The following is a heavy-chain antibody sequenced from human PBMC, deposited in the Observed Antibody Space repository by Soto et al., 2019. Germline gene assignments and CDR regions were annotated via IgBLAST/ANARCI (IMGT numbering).Heavy chain of an antibody. CDR3: AREGSGFYFRSFDY. V-gene: IGHV4-59*01. Sequence: PSETLSLTCTVSGGSISNYYWSWIRQAPGKGLEWIGCIYYSGSTNYNPSLKSRVTIWVDTSRNQFSLDLSSVTAADTAVYYCAREGSGFYFRSFDYWGQGTLVTVSS. D-gene: IGHD3-22*01. CDR2: IYYSGST. J-gene: IGHJ4*02. CDR1: GGSISNYY.